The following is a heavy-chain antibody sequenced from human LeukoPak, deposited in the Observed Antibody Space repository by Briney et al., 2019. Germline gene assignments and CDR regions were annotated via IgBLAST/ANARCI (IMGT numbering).Heavy chain of an antibody. Sequence: GGSLRLSCATSGFTFSSYVMSWVRQAPGKGLEWVSGISGSGVSTYYADSVKGRFTISRDNSKNTLYLQMNSLRAEDTAVYYCARDNSVRDEAWWFNPWGQGALVTVSS. CDR2: ISGSGVST. J-gene: IGHJ5*02. V-gene: IGHV3-23*01. CDR3: ARDNSVRDEAWWFNP. D-gene: IGHD5-24*01. CDR1: GFTFSSYV.